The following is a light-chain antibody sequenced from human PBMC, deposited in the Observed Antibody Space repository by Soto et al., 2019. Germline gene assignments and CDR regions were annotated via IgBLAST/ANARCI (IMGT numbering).Light chain of an antibody. V-gene: IGKV1-5*03. Sequence: DIKMTQSPSTLSASVGDRGTITCRASQSISSWLAWYQQKPGKAPKLLIYKASSLESGVPSRFSGSGSGTEFTLTISSLQPDDFATYYCQQYNSYSPAFGQGTKVDI. J-gene: IGKJ1*01. CDR1: QSISSW. CDR2: KAS. CDR3: QQYNSYSPA.